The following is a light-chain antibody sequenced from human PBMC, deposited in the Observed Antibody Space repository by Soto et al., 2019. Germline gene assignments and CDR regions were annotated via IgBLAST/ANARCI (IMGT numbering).Light chain of an antibody. CDR2: GAT. V-gene: IGKV3-15*01. CDR3: QQYNNWPPLT. Sequence: EIVMTQSPATLSVSPGERATLSCRASQSVSSNLAWYQQKPGQAPRLLIYGATTRATGIPARLSGSGSGTEFALTISSLQSDDFAVYCCQQYNNWPPLTFGGGTKVEIK. J-gene: IGKJ4*01. CDR1: QSVSSN.